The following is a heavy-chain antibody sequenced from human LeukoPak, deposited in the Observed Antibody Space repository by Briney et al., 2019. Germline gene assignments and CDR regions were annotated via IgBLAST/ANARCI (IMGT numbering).Heavy chain of an antibody. CDR3: ARLPGGAFGELERWFDP. J-gene: IGHJ5*02. V-gene: IGHV5-51*01. CDR2: IYPGDSDT. D-gene: IGHD3-10*01. Sequence: GESLKISCKGSGYSFTSYWIGWVRQMPGKGLEWMGIIYPGDSDTRDSPCFQGQVTLSADKSISTAYLQWSSLKASDTAMYYCARLPGGAFGELERWFDPWGQGTLVTVSS. CDR1: GYSFTSYW.